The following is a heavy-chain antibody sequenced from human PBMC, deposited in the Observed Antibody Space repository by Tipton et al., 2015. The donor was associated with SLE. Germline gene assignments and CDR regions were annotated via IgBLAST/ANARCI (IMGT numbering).Heavy chain of an antibody. D-gene: IGHD3-10*01. CDR3: ARGRTMVQGVTGWFDP. J-gene: IGHJ5*02. CDR2: ISGSGGST. V-gene: IGHV3-23*01. Sequence: SLRLSCAASGFTVSSNFMSWVRQAPGKGLEWVSAISGSGGSTYYADSVKGRFTISRDNAKNTLYLQMNSLRAEDTAVYYCARGRTMVQGVTGWFDPWGQGTLVTVSS. CDR1: GFTVSSNF.